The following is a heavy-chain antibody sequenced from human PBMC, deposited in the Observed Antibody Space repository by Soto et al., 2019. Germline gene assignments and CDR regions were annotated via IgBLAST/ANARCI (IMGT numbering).Heavy chain of an antibody. J-gene: IGHJ4*02. CDR1: GFTFSNAW. CDR2: ITSKSAGETT. Sequence: EAQLVESGGGLVTPGESLRLSCVASGFTFSNAWMSWVRLAPGKGLEWIGRITSKSAGETTAYAAPVTGRFTVSRDDLKNTLYLQVNSLKTEATGIYYCYPEHTLFMAHWGQGTLVTVSS. CDR3: YPEHTLFMAH. V-gene: IGHV3-15*01.